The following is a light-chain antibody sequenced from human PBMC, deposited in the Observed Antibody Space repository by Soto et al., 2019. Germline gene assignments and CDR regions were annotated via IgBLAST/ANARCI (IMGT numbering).Light chain of an antibody. CDR1: QNVTTK. CDR2: GAS. V-gene: IGKV3-15*01. Sequence: ETVMTQSPATLAVSPGERVTLSGRARQNVTTKIAWYQQNPGQGPRRLIYGASIRATGIPARFSGSGSGTEFTLTISSLQPEDFAVYFCQQYNYWLVYTFGQGTKLEIK. CDR3: QQYNYWLVYT. J-gene: IGKJ2*01.